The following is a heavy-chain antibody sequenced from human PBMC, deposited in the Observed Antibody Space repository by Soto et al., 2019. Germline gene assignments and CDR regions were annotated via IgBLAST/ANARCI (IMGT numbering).Heavy chain of an antibody. CDR3: ARDADILTGSDAFDI. CDR2: ISSSRSYT. Sequence: QVQLVESGGGLVKPGGSLRLSCAASGFTFSDYYMSWIRQAPGKGLEWVSYISSSRSYTNYADSVKGRFTISRDNAXTSLYLQMNSLRAEDTAVYYCARDADILTGSDAFDIWGQGTMVTVSS. CDR1: GFTFSDYY. D-gene: IGHD3-9*01. J-gene: IGHJ3*02. V-gene: IGHV3-11*05.